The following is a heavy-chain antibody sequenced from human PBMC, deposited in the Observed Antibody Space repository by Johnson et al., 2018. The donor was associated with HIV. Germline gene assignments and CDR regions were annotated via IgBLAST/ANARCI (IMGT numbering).Heavy chain of an antibody. Sequence: VQLVESGGGLVQPGGSLRLSCAASGFTVSSNYMSWVRQAPGKGLEWVSVIYSGGSIYYADSVKGRFSISRDNSKNTLYLQMNSLRVEDTAVYYCAREGAWEVRPGAFDIWCQGTMVTVSS. CDR2: IYSGGSI. J-gene: IGHJ3*02. D-gene: IGHD1-26*01. CDR1: GFTVSSNY. CDR3: AREGAWEVRPGAFDI. V-gene: IGHV3-66*01.